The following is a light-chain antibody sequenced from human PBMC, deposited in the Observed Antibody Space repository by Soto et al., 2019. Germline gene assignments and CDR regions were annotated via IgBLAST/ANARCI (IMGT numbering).Light chain of an antibody. J-gene: IGKJ1*01. CDR2: RAS. CDR3: MQATHWPPT. CDR1: QSLVSDGNAY. Sequence: DVVMTQSPLSLPVTLGQPASISCKSSQSLVSDGNAYWNWFQQRPGQSPRRLIYRASNRDSGVPDRFSGSWSGTDFTLQINGVEAEDVGVYYCMQATHWPPTFGRGTRVEIK. V-gene: IGKV2-30*01.